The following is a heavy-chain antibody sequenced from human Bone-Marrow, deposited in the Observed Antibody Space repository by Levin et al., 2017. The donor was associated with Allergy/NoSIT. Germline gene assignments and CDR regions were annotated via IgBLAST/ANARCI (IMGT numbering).Heavy chain of an antibody. CDR2: ITGSGSTT. Sequence: GGSLRLSCAASGFTFSSYGMSWVRQAPGKGLEWVSDITGSGSTTYYADSVKGRFAISRDDSKNTVYLQMNSLRVEDTALYYCAKDFCARSSGAPGPFDSWGQGTLVTVSS. CDR1: GFTFSSYG. J-gene: IGHJ4*02. D-gene: IGHD6-19*01. V-gene: IGHV3-23*01. CDR3: AKDFCARSSGAPGPFDS.